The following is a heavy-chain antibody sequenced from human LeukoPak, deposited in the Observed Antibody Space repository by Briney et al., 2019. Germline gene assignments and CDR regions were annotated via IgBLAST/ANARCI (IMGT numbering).Heavy chain of an antibody. D-gene: IGHD3-10*01. J-gene: IGHJ5*02. CDR2: IYYSGST. Sequence: SETLSLTCTVSGGSISSYYWSWVRQPPGKGLEWIGYIYYSGSTNYNPSLKSRVTISADTSKNQFSLKLSSVTAADTAVYYCARPEGSGSYGTWGQGTLVTVSS. CDR1: GGSISSYY. V-gene: IGHV4-59*01. CDR3: ARPEGSGSYGT.